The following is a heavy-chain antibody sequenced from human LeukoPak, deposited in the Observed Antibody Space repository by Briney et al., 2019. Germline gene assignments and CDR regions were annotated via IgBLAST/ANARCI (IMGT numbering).Heavy chain of an antibody. CDR3: AKNLQTFSGSYCLFDY. J-gene: IGHJ4*02. CDR2: IQYDGSNK. CDR1: GLTLSFYG. V-gene: IGHV3-30*02. D-gene: IGHD1-26*01. Sequence: GGSLRLPCAASGLTLSFYGMHWVRQAPGKGLEWVAFIQYDGSNKYYADSVKGRFTISRDNSKNTLFLQMNSLRAEDTAIYYCAKNLQTFSGSYCLFDYWGQGTLVTVSS.